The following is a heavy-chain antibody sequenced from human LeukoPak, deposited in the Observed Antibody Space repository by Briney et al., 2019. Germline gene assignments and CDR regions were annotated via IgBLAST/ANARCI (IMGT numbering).Heavy chain of an antibody. CDR3: AKEIRGVIENP. Sequence: GGSLRISCAASGFTFSSYGMHWVRQAPGKGLEWVAVISYDGSNKYYADSVKGRFTISRDNSKNTLYLQMNSLRAEDTAVYYCAKEIRGVIENPWGQGTLVTVSS. J-gene: IGHJ5*02. V-gene: IGHV3-30*18. D-gene: IGHD3-10*01. CDR2: ISYDGSNK. CDR1: GFTFSSYG.